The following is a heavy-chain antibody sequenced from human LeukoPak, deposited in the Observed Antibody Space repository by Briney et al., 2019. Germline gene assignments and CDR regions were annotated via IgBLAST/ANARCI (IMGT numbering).Heavy chain of an antibody. CDR3: ARSRTYGDYGRGLDY. CDR2: INTDGFST. J-gene: IGHJ4*02. V-gene: IGHV3-74*01. CDR1: GFISSSYW. Sequence: GGSLRLFCAASGFISSSYWMHWVRQPPGKGLVYIACINTDGFSTSYADSVKGRFTISRDNAKNTLYLQMNSLRAEDTAVYYCARSRTYGDYGRGLDYWGQGTLVTVSS. D-gene: IGHD4-17*01.